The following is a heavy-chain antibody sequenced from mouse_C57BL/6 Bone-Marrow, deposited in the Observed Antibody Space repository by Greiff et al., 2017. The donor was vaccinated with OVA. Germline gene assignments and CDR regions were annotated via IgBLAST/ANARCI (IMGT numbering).Heavy chain of an antibody. CDR3: TRLYSKNWYFDV. CDR2: IYPGNSDT. CDR1: GYTFTSYW. J-gene: IGHJ1*03. V-gene: IGHV1-5*01. D-gene: IGHD2-5*01. Sequence: EVKLVESGTVLARPGASVKMSCKTSGYTFTSYWMHWVKQRPGQGLEWIGAIYPGNSDTSYNQKFKGKAKLTAVTSASTAYMELSSLTNEDSAVYYCTRLYSKNWYFDVWGTGTTVTVSS.